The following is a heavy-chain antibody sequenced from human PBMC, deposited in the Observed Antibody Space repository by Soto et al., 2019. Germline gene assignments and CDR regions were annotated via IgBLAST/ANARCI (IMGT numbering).Heavy chain of an antibody. Sequence: ASVKVSCKASGYTFTGYYMHWVRQAPGQGLEWMGWINPNSGGTNYAQKFQGWVTMTRDTSISTAYMELSRLRSDDTAVYYCARDGSVGSSDYYYGMDVWGQGTTVTVSS. CDR3: ARDGSVGSSDYYYGMDV. CDR1: GYTFTGYY. V-gene: IGHV1-2*04. CDR2: INPNSGGT. J-gene: IGHJ6*02. D-gene: IGHD6-6*01.